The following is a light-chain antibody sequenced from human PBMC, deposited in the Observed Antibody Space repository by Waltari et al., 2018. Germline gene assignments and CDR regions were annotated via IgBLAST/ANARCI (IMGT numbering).Light chain of an antibody. CDR1: SGHSSHA. CDR2: INSDGSH. J-gene: IGLJ3*02. Sequence: QIVVTQSHSASASMGASVKFTCTLTSGHSSHAIAWHQQQPEKGPRYLMKINSDGSHKKGDGIPDRFSGSSAGAERYLTISSLQSEDEADYYCQTWGTGTWVFGGGTKLTVL. V-gene: IGLV4-69*01. CDR3: QTWGTGTWV.